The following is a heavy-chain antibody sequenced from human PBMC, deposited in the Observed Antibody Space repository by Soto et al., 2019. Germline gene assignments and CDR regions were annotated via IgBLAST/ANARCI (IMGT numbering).Heavy chain of an antibody. V-gene: IGHV3-74*01. Sequence: EVQLVESGGGLVQPGESLRLSCAASGFTFDYYWMHWVRQAPGKGLVWVSRIYSDGTSTTYADSVKGRFTISRDNAKNTVSLQMNSLRADDTAAYYCARGARGAFDLWGQGTVVTVSS. CDR1: GFTFDYYW. J-gene: IGHJ3*01. CDR2: IYSDGTST. CDR3: ARGARGAFDL. D-gene: IGHD1-26*01.